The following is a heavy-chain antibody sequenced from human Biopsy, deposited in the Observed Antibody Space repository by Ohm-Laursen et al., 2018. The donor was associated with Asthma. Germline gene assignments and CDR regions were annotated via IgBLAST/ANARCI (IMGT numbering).Heavy chain of an antibody. J-gene: IGHJ3*01. D-gene: IGHD6-6*01. V-gene: IGHV3-30*03. CDR2: ISHQGPYT. Sequence: SLRLPCSASRINLRNFGVFWVRQAPGKGLEWLAWISHQGPYTAYADSVKGRFTVSRDNYHNTASLVLDSLRPDDTGVYYCATPASPGPGADAMDLWGQGTVVTVSS. CDR3: ATPASPGPGADAMDL. CDR1: RINLRNFG.